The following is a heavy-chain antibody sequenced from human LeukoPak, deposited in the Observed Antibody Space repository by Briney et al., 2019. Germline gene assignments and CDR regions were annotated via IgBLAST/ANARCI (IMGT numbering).Heavy chain of an antibody. V-gene: IGHV4-61*02. J-gene: IGHJ6*02. CDR3: ARAVEGYYYYGMDV. D-gene: IGHD5-24*01. CDR2: IYTSGST. CDR1: GGSISSGSYY. Sequence: SETPSLTCTVSGGSISSGSYYWSWIRQPAGKGLEWIGRIYTSGSTNYNPSLKSRVTISVDTSKNQFPLKLSSVTAADTAVYYCARAVEGYYYYGMDVWGQGTTVTVSS.